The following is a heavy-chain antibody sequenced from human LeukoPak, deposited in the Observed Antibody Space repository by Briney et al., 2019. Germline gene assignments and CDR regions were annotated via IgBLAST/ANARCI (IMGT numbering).Heavy chain of an antibody. Sequence: PSETLSLTCAVSGYSISRGYHWDRIRQPPGKGLEWIASIHHSGSTYYNPSLKSRVIMSVDTSKNQFSLKLSSVTAADTAVYYCARINWNPDYWGQGTLVTVSS. V-gene: IGHV4-38-2*01. D-gene: IGHD1-1*01. CDR3: ARINWNPDY. CDR1: GYSISRGYH. J-gene: IGHJ4*02. CDR2: IHHSGST.